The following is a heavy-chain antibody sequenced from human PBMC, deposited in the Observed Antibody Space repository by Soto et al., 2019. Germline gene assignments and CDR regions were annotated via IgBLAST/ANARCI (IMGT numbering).Heavy chain of an antibody. V-gene: IGHV3-23*01. CDR3: ARCTVDTIVTSGWCHYLDP. D-gene: IGHD6-19*01. J-gene: IGHJ5*02. Sequence: GESLKISCAASGFTFSSSAMSWVRQAPGKGLEWVSAVSGSGGTTYYADSVRGRFTISRDNSKNTLYLQMNSLRAEDTAIYFCARCTVDTIVTSGWCHYLDPWGQGTLVTVS. CDR1: GFTFSSSA. CDR2: VSGSGGTT.